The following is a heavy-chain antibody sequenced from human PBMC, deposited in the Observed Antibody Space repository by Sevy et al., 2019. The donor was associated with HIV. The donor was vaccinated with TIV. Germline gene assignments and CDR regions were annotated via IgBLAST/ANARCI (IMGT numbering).Heavy chain of an antibody. CDR2: IIPIFGTA. J-gene: IGHJ6*03. V-gene: IGHV1-69*13. CDR3: ARDFLYYDSSGYYPTYYYYYYMDV. Sequence: ASVKVSCKASGGTFSSYAISWVRQAPGQGLEWMGRIIPIFGTANYAQKFQGRVTITADESTSTAYMELSSLRSEDTAVYYCARDFLYYDSSGYYPTYYYYYYMDVWGKWTTVTVSS. CDR1: GGTFSSYA. D-gene: IGHD3-22*01.